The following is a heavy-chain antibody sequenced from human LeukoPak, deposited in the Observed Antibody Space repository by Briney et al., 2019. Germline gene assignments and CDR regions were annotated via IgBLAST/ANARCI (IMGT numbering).Heavy chain of an antibody. CDR1: GGTFSSYA. CDR3: ARAQNYYDSSGYYYY. Sequence: SVKVPCKASGGTFSSYAISWVRQAPGQGLEWKGRIIPILGIANYAQKFQGRVTITADKSTSTAYMELSSLRSEDTAVYYCARAQNYYDSSGYYYYWGQGTLVTVSS. CDR2: IIPILGIA. D-gene: IGHD3-22*01. J-gene: IGHJ4*02. V-gene: IGHV1-69*04.